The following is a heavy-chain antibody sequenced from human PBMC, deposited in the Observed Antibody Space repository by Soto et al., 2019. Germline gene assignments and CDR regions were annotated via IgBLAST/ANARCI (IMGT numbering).Heavy chain of an antibody. D-gene: IGHD6-25*01. J-gene: IGHJ4*02. CDR2: MDWDDDK. CDR3: ERIVASGPHSSAPDY. Sequence: SGPTLVNTTHTLTLTCTFSGFSLRTSRMCLSWIRQPPGKALEWLALMDWDDDKYYSTSLKTRLTISKDTSKNQVVITMTNMDPVDTATYYSERIVASGPHSSAPDYWGQGTLVPVSS. CDR1: GFSLRTSRMC. V-gene: IGHV2-70*01.